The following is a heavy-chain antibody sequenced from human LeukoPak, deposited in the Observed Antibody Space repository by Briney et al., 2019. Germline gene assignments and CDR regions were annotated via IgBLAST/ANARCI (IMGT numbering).Heavy chain of an antibody. CDR3: ARDYYDSSGSRYYYYYGMDV. Sequence: GGSLRLSCAASGFTFSSYGMHWVRQAPGKGLEWVAVISYDGSNKYYADSVKGRFTISRDNSKNTLYLQMNSLRTEDTAVYYCARDYYDSSGSRYYYYYGMDVWGQGTTVTVSS. D-gene: IGHD3-22*01. CDR1: GFTFSSYG. J-gene: IGHJ6*02. CDR2: ISYDGSNK. V-gene: IGHV3-30*03.